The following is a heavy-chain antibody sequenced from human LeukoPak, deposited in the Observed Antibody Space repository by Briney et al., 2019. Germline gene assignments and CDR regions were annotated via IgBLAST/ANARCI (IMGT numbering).Heavy chain of an antibody. CDR3: AKNLRVVPAAKGSYDWGYYFDY. J-gene: IGHJ4*02. V-gene: IGHV3-23*01. CDR1: GFTFSSYA. Sequence: GGSLRLSCAASGFTFSSYAMSWVRQAPGKGLEWVSAISGSGGSTYYADSVKGRLTISRDNSKNTLYVQMNSLRAEDTAVYYCAKNLRVVPAAKGSYDWGYYFDYWGQGTLVTVSS. D-gene: IGHD2-2*01. CDR2: ISGSGGST.